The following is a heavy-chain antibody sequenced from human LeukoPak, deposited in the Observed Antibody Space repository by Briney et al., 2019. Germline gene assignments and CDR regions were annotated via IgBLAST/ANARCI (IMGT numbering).Heavy chain of an antibody. CDR2: INHSGST. V-gene: IGHV4-34*01. CDR1: GGSFSGYY. CDR3: ARSSGKIYYYDSSGYYLY. J-gene: IGHJ4*02. Sequence: SETLSLTCAVYGGSFSGYYWSWIRQPPGKGLEWIGEINHSGSTNYNPSLKSRVAISVDTSKNQFSLKLSSVTAADTAVYYCARSSGKIYYYDSSGYYLYRGQGTLVTVSS. D-gene: IGHD3-22*01.